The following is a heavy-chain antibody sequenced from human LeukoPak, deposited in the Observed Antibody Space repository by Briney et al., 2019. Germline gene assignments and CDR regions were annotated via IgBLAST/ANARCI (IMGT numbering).Heavy chain of an antibody. J-gene: IGHJ3*02. CDR2: IYSGDNI. CDR3: ARAGTYYNVNGFDI. V-gene: IGHV3-53*01. CDR1: GFTVISYY. Sequence: GGSLRLSCAASGFTVISYYMTWVRQAPGKGLEWVSLIYSGDNIYYADSAKGRFTISRDYSKNTLYLEMNSLRAEDTAVYYCARAGTYYNVNGFDIWGQGTMVTVSS. D-gene: IGHD3-10*01.